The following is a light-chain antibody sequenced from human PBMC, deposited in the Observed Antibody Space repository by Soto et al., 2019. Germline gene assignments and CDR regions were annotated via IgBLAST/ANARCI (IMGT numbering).Light chain of an antibody. J-gene: IGKJ4*01. CDR3: XXYNNWPPPLT. CDR2: GAS. Sequence: EIVMTQSPATLSVSPGERATLSCRASQSVSSNLAWYQQKPGQAPRLLIYGASTRATGIPARFSGSGSGTEFTLTISSLQSEDFAVYYXXXYNNWPPPLTFGGGTKVEIK. CDR1: QSVSSN. V-gene: IGKV3-15*01.